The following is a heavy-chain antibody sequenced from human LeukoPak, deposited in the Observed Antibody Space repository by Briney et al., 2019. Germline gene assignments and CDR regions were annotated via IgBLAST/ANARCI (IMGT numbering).Heavy chain of an antibody. CDR3: ARDRVSGYSSSLDY. V-gene: IGHV3-30-3*01. D-gene: IGHD6-13*01. Sequence: GGSLRLSCAASGFSFNTYAMNWVRQAPGKGLEWVAVISYDGSNKYHADSVKGRFTISRDNSKNTLYLQMNSLRAEDTAVYYCARDRVSGYSSSLDYWGQGTLVTVSS. CDR2: ISYDGSNK. J-gene: IGHJ4*02. CDR1: GFSFNTYA.